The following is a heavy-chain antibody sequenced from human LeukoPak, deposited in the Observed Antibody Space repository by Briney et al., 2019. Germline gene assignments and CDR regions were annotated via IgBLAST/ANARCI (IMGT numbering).Heavy chain of an antibody. J-gene: IGHJ6*02. CDR3: ASPWEFGEFYYYYYGMDV. CDR2: IIPILGIA. CDR1: GGTFSSYA. Sequence: SVKVSCKASGGTFSSYAISWVRQAPGQGLEWMGRIIPILGIANYAQKFQGRVTITADKSTSTAYMELSSLRSEDTAVYYCASPWEFGEFYYYYYGMDVWGQGTTVTVSS. V-gene: IGHV1-69*04. D-gene: IGHD3-10*01.